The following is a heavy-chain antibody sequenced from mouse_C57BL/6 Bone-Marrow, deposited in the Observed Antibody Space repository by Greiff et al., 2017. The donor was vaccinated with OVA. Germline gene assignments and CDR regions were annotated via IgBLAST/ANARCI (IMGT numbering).Heavy chain of an antibody. J-gene: IGHJ1*03. CDR2: INPNNGGT. Sequence: VHVKQSGPELVKPGASVKIPCKASGYTFTDYNMDWVKQSHGKSLEWIGDINPNNGGTIYNQKFKGKATLTVDKSSSTAYMELRSLTSEDTAVYYCARLRRYFDVWGTGTTVTVSS. CDR3: ARLRRYFDV. V-gene: IGHV1-18*01. D-gene: IGHD2-12*01. CDR1: GYTFTDYN.